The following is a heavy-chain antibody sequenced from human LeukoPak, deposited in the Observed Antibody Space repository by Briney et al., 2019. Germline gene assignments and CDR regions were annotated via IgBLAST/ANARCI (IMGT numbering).Heavy chain of an antibody. CDR2: ISPNSGAA. CDR3: ARGIAVAGNDY. D-gene: IGHD6-19*01. J-gene: IGHJ4*02. Sequence: ASAKVSCKASGYTFTVYYIHWVRQAPGQRHEWMEWISPNSGAADDEQKFQDRVTVTRYASISTAYMDLSGLRSDDTAVYYCARGIAVAGNDYWGQGTLVTVSS. CDR1: GYTFTVYY. V-gene: IGHV1-2*02.